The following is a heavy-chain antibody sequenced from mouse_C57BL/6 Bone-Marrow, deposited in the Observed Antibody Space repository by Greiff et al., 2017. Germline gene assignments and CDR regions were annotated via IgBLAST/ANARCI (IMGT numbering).Heavy chain of an antibody. D-gene: IGHD2-1*01. CDR3: AKLQDY. CDR2: IDPSDSYT. CDR1: GYTFTSYW. V-gene: IGHV1-69*01. Sequence: QVQLKQPGAELVMPGASVKLSCKASGYTFTSYWMHWVKQRPGQGLEWIGEIDPSDSYTNYNQKFKGKSTLTVDKSSSTAYMQLSSLTSEDSAVYYCAKLQDYWGQGTTLTVSS. J-gene: IGHJ2*01.